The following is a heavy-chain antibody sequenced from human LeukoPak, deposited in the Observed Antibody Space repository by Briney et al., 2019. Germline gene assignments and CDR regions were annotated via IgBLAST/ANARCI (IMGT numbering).Heavy chain of an antibody. CDR3: ARSSSPAAILGY. Sequence: PSETLSLTCTVSGGSISSYYWSWIRQPPGKGLEWIGYIYYSGSTNYNPSLKSRVTISVDTSKNQFSLKLSSVTAADTAVYYCARSSSPAAILGYWGQGTLVTVSS. V-gene: IGHV4-59*01. CDR1: GGSISSYY. J-gene: IGHJ4*02. D-gene: IGHD2-2*01. CDR2: IYYSGST.